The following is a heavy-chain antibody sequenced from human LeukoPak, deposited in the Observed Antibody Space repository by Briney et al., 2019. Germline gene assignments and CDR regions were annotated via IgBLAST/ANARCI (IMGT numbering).Heavy chain of an antibody. J-gene: IGHJ6*02. D-gene: IGHD6-19*01. CDR1: GFTFSSYA. Sequence: GGALRLSCAASGFTFSSYAMHWGRQAPGKGLEWVAVISYDGSNKYYADSVKGRFTISRDNSKNTLYLQMNSLRAEDTAVYYCARGTPSSSGWLYYGMDVWGQGTTVTVSS. CDR2: ISYDGSNK. CDR3: ARGTPSSSGWLYYGMDV. V-gene: IGHV3-30-3*01.